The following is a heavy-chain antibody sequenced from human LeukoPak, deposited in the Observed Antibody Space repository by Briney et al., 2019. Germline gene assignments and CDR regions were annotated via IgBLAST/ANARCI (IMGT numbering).Heavy chain of an antibody. CDR1: GGSFSGSY. Sequence: PSETLSLTCAVYGGSFSGSYWSWIRQPPGKGLEWIGEINHSGSTNYNPSLKSRVTISVDTSKNQFSLKLSSVTAADTAVYYCARGRYGYSWFDPWGQGTLVTVSS. CDR2: INHSGST. D-gene: IGHD5-18*01. J-gene: IGHJ5*02. CDR3: ARGRYGYSWFDP. V-gene: IGHV4-34*01.